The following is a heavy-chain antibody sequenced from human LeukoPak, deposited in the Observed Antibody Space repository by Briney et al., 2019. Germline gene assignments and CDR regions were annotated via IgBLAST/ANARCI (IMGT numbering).Heavy chain of an antibody. Sequence: GGSLRLSCAASGFTFSSYWMHWVRQAPGKGLVWVSGINNDGSSTKYADSVKGRFTISRDNAKNTLYVQVSSLRVDDTAVYYCARGQGHGFDIWGQGTMVTVSS. CDR2: INNDGSST. J-gene: IGHJ3*02. CDR3: ARGQGHGFDI. CDR1: GFTFSSYW. V-gene: IGHV3-74*01.